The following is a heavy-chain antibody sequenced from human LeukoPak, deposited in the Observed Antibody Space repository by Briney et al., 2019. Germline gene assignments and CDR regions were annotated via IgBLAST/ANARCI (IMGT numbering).Heavy chain of an antibody. CDR1: GGSISSSNW. V-gene: IGHV4-4*02. J-gene: IGHJ4*02. Sequence: SETLSLTCAVSGGSISSSNWWSWVRQPPGKGLEWIGEIYHSGSTNYNPSLKSRVTISVDKSKNRFSLRLRSVTAADAAVYYCARVTGYMIEDYFDYWGQGTLVTVSS. CDR3: ARVTGYMIEDYFDY. D-gene: IGHD3-22*01. CDR2: IYHSGST.